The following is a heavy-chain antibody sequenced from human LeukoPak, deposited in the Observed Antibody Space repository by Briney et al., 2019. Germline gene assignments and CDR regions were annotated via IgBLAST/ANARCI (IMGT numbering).Heavy chain of an antibody. CDR1: GYTFTSYD. V-gene: IGHV1-8*01. J-gene: IGHJ6*02. CDR3: ARLASSSWPLYYYYGMDV. Sequence: GASVNVSCTASGYTFTSYDINWVRQATGQGLKWMGWMNPYNGNTGYAQKLQGRVTMTRSTSISTAYMELSSLRSEDTAVYYCARLASSSWPLYYYYGMDVWGQGTTVTVPS. CDR2: MNPYNGNT. D-gene: IGHD6-13*01.